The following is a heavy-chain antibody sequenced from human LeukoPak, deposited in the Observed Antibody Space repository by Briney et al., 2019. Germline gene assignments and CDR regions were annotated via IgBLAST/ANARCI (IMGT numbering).Heavy chain of an antibody. Sequence: GGSLRLSCAASGFTFSSYSMNWVRQAPGKGLEWVSSISSSSSYIYYADSVKGRFTISRDNAKNSLYLQMNSLRAEDTAVYYCARLVRGYYDILTGYTPYYYYYMDVWGKGTTVTVSS. J-gene: IGHJ6*03. CDR3: ARLVRGYYDILTGYTPYYYYYMDV. CDR2: ISSSSSYI. D-gene: IGHD3-9*01. CDR1: GFTFSSYS. V-gene: IGHV3-21*01.